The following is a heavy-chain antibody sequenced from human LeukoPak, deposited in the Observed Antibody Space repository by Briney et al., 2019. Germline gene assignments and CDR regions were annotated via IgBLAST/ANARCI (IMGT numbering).Heavy chain of an antibody. CDR3: AREGAGGFDY. V-gene: IGHV4-34*01. D-gene: IGHD1-26*01. CDR2: INHSGST. CDR1: GGSFSGYY. J-gene: IGHJ4*02. Sequence: SETLSLTCAVYGGSFSGYYWSWIRQPPGKRLEWIGEINHSGSTNYNPSLKSRVTISVDASKNQFSLKLSSVTAADTAVYYCAREGAGGFDYWGQGTLVTVSS.